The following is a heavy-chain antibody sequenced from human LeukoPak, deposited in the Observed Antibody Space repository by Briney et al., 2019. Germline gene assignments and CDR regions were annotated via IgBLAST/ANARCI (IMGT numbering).Heavy chain of an antibody. CDR1: GYTFTSYG. V-gene: IGHV1-18*01. Sequence: ASVKVSCKASGYTFTSYGISWVRQAPGQGLEWMGWISAYSGSRNYAQKLQGRVTMTTGTSTSTAYMELRSLRSDDTAVYYCARVEAYCTRTSCHDYWGQGTLVTVSS. CDR2: ISAYSGSR. CDR3: ARVEAYCTRTSCHDY. D-gene: IGHD2-2*01. J-gene: IGHJ4*02.